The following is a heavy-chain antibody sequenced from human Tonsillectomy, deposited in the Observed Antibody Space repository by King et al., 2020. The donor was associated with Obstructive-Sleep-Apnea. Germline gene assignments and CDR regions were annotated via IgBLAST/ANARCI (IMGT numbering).Heavy chain of an antibody. CDR1: GFTVSSNY. V-gene: IGHV3-66*01. CDR2: IYSGGST. D-gene: IGHD3/OR15-3a*01. CDR3: ARAPXXWTDXEXXWYXDL. J-gene: IGHJ2*01. Sequence: VQLVESGGGLVQPGGSLRLSCAASGFTVSSNYMSWVRQAPGKGPEWVSVIYSGGSTYYADSVKGRFTISRDISNKTLYLQMNSLRAEDTAVFYCARAPXXWTDXEXXWYXDLWGRGTLVTVXX.